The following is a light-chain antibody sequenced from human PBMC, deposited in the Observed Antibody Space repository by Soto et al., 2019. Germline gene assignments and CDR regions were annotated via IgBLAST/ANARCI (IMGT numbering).Light chain of an antibody. CDR3: SSYTSSSRWV. Sequence: QSVLTQPASVSGSPGQSITISCTGTSSDVGGYNCVSWYQQHPGKAPKLMIYEVSNRPSGVSNHFSGSKSGNTASLTISGLQAEDEADYYCSSYTSSSRWVFGGGTKLTVL. V-gene: IGLV2-14*01. J-gene: IGLJ3*02. CDR1: SSDVGGYNC. CDR2: EVS.